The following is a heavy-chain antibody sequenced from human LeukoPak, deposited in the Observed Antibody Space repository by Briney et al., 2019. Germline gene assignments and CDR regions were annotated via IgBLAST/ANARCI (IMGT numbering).Heavy chain of an antibody. CDR2: ISSSSTYI. D-gene: IGHD3-10*02. V-gene: IGHV3-21*01. J-gene: IGHJ6*04. CDR3: AELGITMIGGV. CDR1: GFTFSSYS. Sequence: GGSLRLSCAASGFTFSSYSMNWVRQAPGKGLEWVSSISSSSTYIKYADSVKGRFTISRDNAKNSLYLQMNSLRAEDTAVYYCAELGITMIGGVWGKGTTVTISS.